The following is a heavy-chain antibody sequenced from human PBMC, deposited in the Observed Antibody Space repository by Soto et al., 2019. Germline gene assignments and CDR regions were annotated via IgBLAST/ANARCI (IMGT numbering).Heavy chain of an antibody. CDR3: ARASGYSGYDLALSYYYGMDV. J-gene: IGHJ6*02. V-gene: IGHV6-1*01. CDR1: GDSVSSNSAA. D-gene: IGHD5-12*01. Sequence: SPTLSLTCAISGDSVSSNSAAWNWIRQSPSRGLEWLGRTYYRSKWYNDYAVSVKSRITINPDTSKNQFSLQLNSVTPEDTAVYYCARASGYSGYDLALSYYYGMDVWGQGTTVTVSS. CDR2: TYYRSKWYN.